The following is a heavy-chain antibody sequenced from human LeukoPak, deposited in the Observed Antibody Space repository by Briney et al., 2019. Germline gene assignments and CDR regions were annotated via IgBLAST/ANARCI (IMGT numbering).Heavy chain of an antibody. CDR1: DGSISSSNYY. V-gene: IGHV4-61*05. Sequence: SETLSLTCTVSDGSISSSNYYWGWIRQPPGKGLEWIGTIYYSGSTNYNPSLKSRVTISVDTSKNQFSLKLSSVTAADTAVYYCARYDSSGYYGYWGQGTLVTVSS. CDR2: IYYSGST. CDR3: ARYDSSGYYGY. J-gene: IGHJ4*02. D-gene: IGHD3-22*01.